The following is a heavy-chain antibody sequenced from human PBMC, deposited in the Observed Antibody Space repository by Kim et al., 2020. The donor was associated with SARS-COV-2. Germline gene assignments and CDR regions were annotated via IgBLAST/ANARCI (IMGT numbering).Heavy chain of an antibody. D-gene: IGHD5-18*01. V-gene: IGHV3-15*01. Sequence: PVKGRFTISRDDSKNTLYLQMNSLKTEDTAVYYCTTSGYSYPAMVLGFDYWGQGTLVTVSS. CDR3: TTSGYSYPAMVLGFDY. J-gene: IGHJ4*02.